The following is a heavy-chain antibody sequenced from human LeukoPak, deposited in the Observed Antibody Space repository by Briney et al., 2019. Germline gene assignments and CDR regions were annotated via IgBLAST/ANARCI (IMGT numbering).Heavy chain of an antibody. Sequence: PGGSLRLPCAASGFTFSSYATHWVRQAPGKGLEWVAVISYDGSRKYYADSVKGRFTISRDNSKNTLYLQMNSLRAEDTAVYYCARAILVVITEIDYWGQGTLVTVSS. CDR1: GFTFSSYA. V-gene: IGHV3-30-3*01. CDR3: ARAILVVITEIDY. J-gene: IGHJ4*02. D-gene: IGHD3-22*01. CDR2: ISYDGSRK.